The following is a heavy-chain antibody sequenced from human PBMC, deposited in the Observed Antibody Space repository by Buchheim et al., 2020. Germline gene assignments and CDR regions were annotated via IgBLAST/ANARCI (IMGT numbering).Heavy chain of an antibody. CDR3: TTMIPRPRVPFGY. J-gene: IGHJ4*02. CDR2: IQRETDGGTT. D-gene: IGHD3-16*01. CDR1: GLPFTNAW. V-gene: IGHV3-15*01. Sequence: EVQVVESGGGLVKPGGSLRLSCTTSGLPFTNAWVNWVRQAPGKGLEGLAQIQRETDGGTTDYAAPVKDRFTISSDDSKNSSVLQMNSLKSEDSAMYYCTTMIPRPRVPFGYWGQGT.